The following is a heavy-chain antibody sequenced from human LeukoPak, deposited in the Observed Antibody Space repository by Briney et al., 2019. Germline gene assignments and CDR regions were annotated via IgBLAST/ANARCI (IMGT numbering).Heavy chain of an antibody. V-gene: IGHV1-2*06. CDR3: AREVVVVAENWFDP. CDR1: GYTFTSYY. CDR2: INPNSGGT. D-gene: IGHD2-15*01. J-gene: IGHJ5*02. Sequence: ASVKVSCKASGYTFTSYYMHWVRQAPGQGLEWMGRINPNSGGTNYAQKFQGRVTMTRDTSISTAYMELSRLRSDDTAVYYCAREVVVVAENWFDPWGQGTLVTVSS.